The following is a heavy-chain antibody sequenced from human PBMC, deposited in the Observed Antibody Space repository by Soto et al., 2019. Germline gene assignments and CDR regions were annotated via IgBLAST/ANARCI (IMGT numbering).Heavy chain of an antibody. J-gene: IGHJ4*02. Sequence: GGSLRLSCAASGFTFSSYAMHWVRQAPGKGLEWVVAISYDGSNKYYADSVKGRFTISRDNSKNTLYLQMNSLRAEDTAVYYCARGPSSLTRFDYWGQGTLVTVSS. CDR1: GFTFSSYA. V-gene: IGHV3-30-3*01. CDR2: ISYDGSNK. CDR3: ARGPSSLTRFDY. D-gene: IGHD2-2*01.